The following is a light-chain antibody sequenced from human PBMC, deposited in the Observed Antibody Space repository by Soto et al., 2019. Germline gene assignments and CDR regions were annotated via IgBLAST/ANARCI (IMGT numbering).Light chain of an antibody. V-gene: IGLV2-14*01. J-gene: IGLJ2*01. CDR1: SSDVGGYNY. CDR3: SSYTSGTTIVV. Sequence: QSALTQPASVSGSPGQSITISCTGTSSDVGGYNYVSWYQQHPGKAPKLMIYDVSNRPSGVSNRFSGSKSGNTASLTISGLHAEDEADYYCSSYTSGTTIVVFGGGTKLTVL. CDR2: DVS.